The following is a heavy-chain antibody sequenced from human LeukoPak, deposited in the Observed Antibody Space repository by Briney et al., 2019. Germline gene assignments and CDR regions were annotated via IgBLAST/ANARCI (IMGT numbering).Heavy chain of an antibody. J-gene: IGHJ4*02. CDR1: GGSFSGYY. Sequence: PSETLSLTCAVYGGSFSGYYWSWIRQPPGKGLEWIGEINHSGSTNYNPSLKSRVTISVDTSKNQFSLKLSSVTAADTAVYYCASKTYYDFWSGYYLFDYWGQGTLVTVSS. D-gene: IGHD3-3*01. CDR2: INHSGST. V-gene: IGHV4-34*01. CDR3: ASKTYYDFWSGYYLFDY.